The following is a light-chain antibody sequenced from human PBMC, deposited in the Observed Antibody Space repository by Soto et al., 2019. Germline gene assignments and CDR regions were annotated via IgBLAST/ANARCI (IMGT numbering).Light chain of an antibody. CDR1: SSDVGDYNY. CDR2: EVS. Sequence: QSALTQPASVSGSPGQSITISCTGTSSDVGDYNYVSWYQQHPVKAPKLMIYEVSNRPSGVSNRFSGSKSGNTASLTISGLQAEVEADYYCSSYTSSNTWVFGGGTKLTVL. J-gene: IGLJ3*02. CDR3: SSYTSSNTWV. V-gene: IGLV2-14*01.